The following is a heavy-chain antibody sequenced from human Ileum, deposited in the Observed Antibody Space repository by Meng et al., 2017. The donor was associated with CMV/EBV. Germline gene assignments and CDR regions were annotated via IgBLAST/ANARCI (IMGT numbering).Heavy chain of an antibody. J-gene: IGHJ4*02. CDR3: ARGPGGFGDFNFDY. V-gene: IGHV4-4*07. CDR1: GYCITSFY. D-gene: IGHD3-16*01. CDR2: IYHGGST. Sequence: QEQVQVSGSGLVKPLEPLSLTCTVSGYCITSFYWSGIRQPAGKALEWIGRIYHGGSTNYNPSLKSRVTLSVDTSKNQFSMRLTSVTAADTAVYYCARGPGGFGDFNFDYWGQGTLVTVSS.